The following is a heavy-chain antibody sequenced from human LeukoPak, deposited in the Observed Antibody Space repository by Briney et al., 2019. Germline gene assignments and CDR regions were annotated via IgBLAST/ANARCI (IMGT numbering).Heavy chain of an antibody. J-gene: IGHJ3*02. D-gene: IGHD3-16*01. V-gene: IGHV4-39*02. CDR2: IYYSGST. CDR1: GWSISSSSYY. CDR3: ARDGIGEELGDDAFDI. Sequence: PSGTLSPTCPVSGWSISSSSYYLGWIRPPPRKGLGGIGGIYYSGSTYYNPSLKSRVTISVDTSKNQFSLKLSSVTAPDTAVYYCARDGIGEELGDDAFDIWGQGTMVTVSS.